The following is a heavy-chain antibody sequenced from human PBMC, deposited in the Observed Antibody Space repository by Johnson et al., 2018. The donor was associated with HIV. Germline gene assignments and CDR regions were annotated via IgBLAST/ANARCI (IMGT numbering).Heavy chain of an antibody. CDR3: GKDWGNCWPDAFDI. CDR1: GFTFSNYG. J-gene: IGHJ3*02. V-gene: IGHV3-30*02. CDR2: IRYDGSNK. D-gene: IGHD3-16*01. Sequence: QVQLLESGGGVVQPGGSLRLSCAASGFTFSNYGMHWVRQAPGKGLEWVAFIRYDGSNKYYADSVKGRFTISRNTSKDTLYLKMNSLKPEDTAVFYCGKDWGNCWPDAFDIWGQGTMVTVSS.